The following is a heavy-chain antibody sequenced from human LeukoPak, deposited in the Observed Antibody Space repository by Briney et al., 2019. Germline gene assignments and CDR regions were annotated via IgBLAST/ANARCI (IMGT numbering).Heavy chain of an antibody. D-gene: IGHD1-26*01. CDR2: INPNSGGT. Sequence: GASVKVSCKASGYTFTGYYMHWVRQAPGQGLEWMGWINPNSGGTNYAQKFQGRVTMTRDTSISTAYMELSRLRSDDTAVYYCARDLREFPSGSYYDEPSPSDYWGQGTLVTVSS. CDR3: ARDLREFPSGSYYDEPSPSDY. J-gene: IGHJ4*02. CDR1: GYTFTGYY. V-gene: IGHV1-2*02.